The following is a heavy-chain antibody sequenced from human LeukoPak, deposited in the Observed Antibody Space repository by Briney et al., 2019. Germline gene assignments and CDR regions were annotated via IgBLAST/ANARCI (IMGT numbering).Heavy chain of an antibody. D-gene: IGHD4-23*01. CDR3: AKHPGPYGGNPFNS. CDR1: GFTFNNFA. J-gene: IGHJ4*02. CDR2: IIGRGGSS. Sequence: LTGGSLRLSCAASGFTFNNFALSWVRQAPEKGLEWVATIIGRGGSSSHAASVKGRFTISRDNSNNTLYLHMSSLRADDTAVYYCAKHPGPYGGNPFNSWGLGMLVTVS. V-gene: IGHV3-23*01.